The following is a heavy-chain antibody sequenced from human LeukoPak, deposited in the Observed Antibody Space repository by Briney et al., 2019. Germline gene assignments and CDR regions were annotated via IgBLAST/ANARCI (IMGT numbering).Heavy chain of an antibody. J-gene: IGHJ5*02. V-gene: IGHV1-8*01. D-gene: IGHD3-22*01. CDR2: MNPNSGNT. CDR3: ARPDYYDSSGDPGFDP. CDR1: GYTFTSYE. Sequence: ASVKVSCKASGYTFTSYEMNWVRQAPGQGLEWMGWMNPNSGNTGYAQKFQGRVTMTRNTSISTAYMELSSLRSEDTAVYYCARPDYYDSSGDPGFDPWGQGTLVTVSS.